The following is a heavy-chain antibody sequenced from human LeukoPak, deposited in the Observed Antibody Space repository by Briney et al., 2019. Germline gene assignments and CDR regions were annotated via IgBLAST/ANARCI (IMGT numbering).Heavy chain of an antibody. CDR1: GGTFSSYA. CDR3: ARGEGAYYYDSSGYY. J-gene: IGHJ4*02. CDR2: IIPIFGTA. V-gene: IGHV1-69*13. Sequence: SVKVSCKASGGTFSSYAISWVRQAPGQGLEWMGGIIPIFGTANYAQKFQGRVTITADESTSTAYMELSSLRSEDTAVYYCARGEGAYYYDSSGYYWGQETLVTVSS. D-gene: IGHD3-22*01.